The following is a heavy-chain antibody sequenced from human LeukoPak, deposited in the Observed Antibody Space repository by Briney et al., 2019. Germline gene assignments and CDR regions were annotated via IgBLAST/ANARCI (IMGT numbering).Heavy chain of an antibody. CDR3: ARWSGVVGAAYAFDI. V-gene: IGHV3-30*03. Sequence: GRSLRLSCAASGFTFSSYGMHWVRQAPGKGLEWVAVISFDGSNKYYADSVKARFTISRDNAKNTLYLQMNSLRAEDTAVYYCARWSGVVGAAYAFDIWGQGTMVTVSS. D-gene: IGHD1-26*01. J-gene: IGHJ3*02. CDR2: ISFDGSNK. CDR1: GFTFSSYG.